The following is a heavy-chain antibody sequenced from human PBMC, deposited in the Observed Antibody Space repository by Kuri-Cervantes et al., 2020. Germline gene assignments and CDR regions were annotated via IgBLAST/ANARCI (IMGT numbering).Heavy chain of an antibody. D-gene: IGHD6-19*01. V-gene: IGHV4-61*01. CDR1: GGSVSSGSYY. CDR2: IYYSGST. CDR3: ANIAVAGKGY. Sequence: SETLSLTCTVSGGSVSSGSYYWSWIRQPPGKGLEWIGYIYYSGSTNYNPSLRSRVTISIDTSKNQFSLKLSSVTAADTAVYYCANIAVAGKGYWGQGTLVTGSS. J-gene: IGHJ4*02.